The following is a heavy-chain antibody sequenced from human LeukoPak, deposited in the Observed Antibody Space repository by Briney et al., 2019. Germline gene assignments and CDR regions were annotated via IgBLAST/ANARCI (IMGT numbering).Heavy chain of an antibody. Sequence: SETLSLTCSVSGGSVSSANYYWSWVRQPPGRGLEWIGYIYYSGSTTYNPSLKSRVTISVDTSKNQFSLKLTSVTAADTGVYYCVRHPRGGPYFDYWGQGTLVTVSS. D-gene: IGHD3-16*01. V-gene: IGHV4-61*01. J-gene: IGHJ4*02. CDR3: VRHPRGGPYFDY. CDR2: IYYSGST. CDR1: GGSVSSANYY.